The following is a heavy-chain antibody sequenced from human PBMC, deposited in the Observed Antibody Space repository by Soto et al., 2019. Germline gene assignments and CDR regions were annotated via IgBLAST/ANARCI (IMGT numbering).Heavy chain of an antibody. CDR3: AREGIAARLVGDAFDI. CDR1: GYTFTSYA. Sequence: ASVKVSCQASGYTFTSYAMHWVRQAPGQRLEWMGWINAGNGNTKYSQKFQGRVTITRDTSASTAYMELSSLRSEDTAVYYCAREGIAARLVGDAFDIWGQGTMVTVSS. V-gene: IGHV1-3*01. J-gene: IGHJ3*02. D-gene: IGHD6-6*01. CDR2: INAGNGNT.